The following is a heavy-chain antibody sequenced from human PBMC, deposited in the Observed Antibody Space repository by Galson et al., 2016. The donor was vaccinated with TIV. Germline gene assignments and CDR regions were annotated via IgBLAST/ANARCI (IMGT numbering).Heavy chain of an antibody. CDR1: GYTFIGYY. D-gene: IGHD2-8*02. CDR2: INPNSSDT. J-gene: IGHJ5*02. V-gene: IGHV1-2*02. Sequence: SVKVSCKASGYTFIGYYMHWVRQAPGQGLEWVGWINPNSSDTNYAQKFQGRVILTRDTSSSTAYMELTSLRSDETAVYYCARDLESGRWCDNWFDPWGQGTLVTVSS. CDR3: ARDLESGRWCDNWFDP.